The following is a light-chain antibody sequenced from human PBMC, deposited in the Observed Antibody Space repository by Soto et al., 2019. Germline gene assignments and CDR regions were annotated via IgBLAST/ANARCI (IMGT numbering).Light chain of an antibody. CDR2: GAS. Sequence: EVVLAQSPGTLSLSPGERATLSCRASQSIGSNLAWYQQKPGQAPRLLIYGASIRATGIPARFSGSGSGTEFTLTISSLQSEDFAVYYCQHYNNWPPWTFGQGTKVDIK. CDR1: QSIGSN. J-gene: IGKJ1*01. CDR3: QHYNNWPPWT. V-gene: IGKV3-15*01.